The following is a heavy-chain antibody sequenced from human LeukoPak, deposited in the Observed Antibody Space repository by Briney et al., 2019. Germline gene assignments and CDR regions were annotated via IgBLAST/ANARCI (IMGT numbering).Heavy chain of an antibody. CDR2: IYHSGST. CDR1: GGSISSGGYS. D-gene: IGHD5-18*01. Sequence: SQTLSLTCAVSGGSISSGGYSWSWIRQPPGKGLEWIGYIYHSGSTYYNPSLKSRVTISVDRSKNQFSLKLSSVTAADTAVYYCARANSDTADGWYFDYWGQGTLVTVSS. J-gene: IGHJ4*02. CDR3: ARANSDTADGWYFDY. V-gene: IGHV4-30-2*01.